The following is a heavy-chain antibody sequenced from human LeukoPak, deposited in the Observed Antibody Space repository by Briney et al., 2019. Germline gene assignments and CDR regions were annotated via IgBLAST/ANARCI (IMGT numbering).Heavy chain of an antibody. CDR2: ISYDGSNK. CDR1: GFTFSSYG. D-gene: IGHD4-17*01. CDR3: AGGDYYFDY. J-gene: IGHJ4*02. V-gene: IGHV3-30*03. Sequence: HPGRSLRLSCAASGFTFSSYGMRWVRQAPGKGLEWVAVISYDGSNKYYADSVKGRFTISRDNSKNTLYLQMNSLRAEDTAVYYCAGGDYYFDYWGQGTLVTVSS.